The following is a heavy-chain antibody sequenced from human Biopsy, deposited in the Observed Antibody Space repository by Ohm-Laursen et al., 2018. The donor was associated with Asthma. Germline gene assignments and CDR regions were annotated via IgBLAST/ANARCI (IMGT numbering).Heavy chain of an antibody. D-gene: IGHD3-3*01. CDR3: ARDVMEWYLPAFDF. CDR1: GFTFRSYA. V-gene: IGHV3-30-3*01. Sequence: SLRLSCAASGFTFRSYAMHWVRQAPGKGLEWVAVGGSYYDGGLKYYADSLNGRFTVSRDDSKNTLYLQMNSLRPDDTAVYYCARDVMEWYLPAFDFWGQGTLVTVSS. CDR2: GGSYYDGGLK. J-gene: IGHJ4*02.